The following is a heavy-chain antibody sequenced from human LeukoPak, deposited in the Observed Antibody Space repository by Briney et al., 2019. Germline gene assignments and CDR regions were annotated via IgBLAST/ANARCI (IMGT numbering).Heavy chain of an antibody. V-gene: IGHV4-59*08. CDR2: VYHTGST. Sequence: SETLSLTCTVSGGSMRNYYWTWIRQTPGKGLEWIGYVYHTGSTSYNPYIKSRVTISLDTSKNQFSLRLSSVAAADTAVYYCARQVGGSRFPDWGQGTLVTVSS. J-gene: IGHJ4*02. D-gene: IGHD1-26*01. CDR3: ARQVGGSRFPD. CDR1: GGSMRNYY.